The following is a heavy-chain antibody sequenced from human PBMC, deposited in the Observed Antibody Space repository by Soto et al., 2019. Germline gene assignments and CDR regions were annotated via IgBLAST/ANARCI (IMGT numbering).Heavy chain of an antibody. CDR1: GGSISSGGYS. J-gene: IGHJ4*02. Sequence: SGTLSLTCAVSGGSISSGGYSCNWIRQPPGKGLEWIGYIYHSGSTYYNPSLKSRVTISVDRSKNQFSLKLSSVTAADTAVYYCARGMTTVTTFDYWGQGTLVTVSS. CDR2: IYHSGST. D-gene: IGHD4-17*01. CDR3: ARGMTTVTTFDY. V-gene: IGHV4-30-2*01.